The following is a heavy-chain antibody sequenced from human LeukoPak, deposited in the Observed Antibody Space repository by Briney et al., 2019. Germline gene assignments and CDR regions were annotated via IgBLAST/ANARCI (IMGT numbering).Heavy chain of an antibody. Sequence: ASVKVSCKASGYTFTGYYMHWVRQAPGQGLEWMGWINPNSGGTNYAQKLQGRVTMTRDMSTSTVYMELSSLRSEDTAVYYCARPTVTTIWAFDYWGQGTLVTVSS. CDR1: GYTFTGYY. D-gene: IGHD4-17*01. V-gene: IGHV1-2*02. J-gene: IGHJ4*02. CDR2: INPNSGGT. CDR3: ARPTVTTIWAFDY.